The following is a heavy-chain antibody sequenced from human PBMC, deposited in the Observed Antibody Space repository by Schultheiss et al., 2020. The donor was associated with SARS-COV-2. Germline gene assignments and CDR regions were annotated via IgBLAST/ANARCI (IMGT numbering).Heavy chain of an antibody. J-gene: IGHJ4*02. CDR3: ARVDVDTAMTYDY. CDR2: IWYYGSNK. CDR1: GFTFSSYG. V-gene: IGHV3-33*01. D-gene: IGHD5-18*01. Sequence: GESLKISCAASGFTFSSYGMHWVRQAPGKGLEWVAVIWYYGSNKYYVDSVKGRFTISRDNSKNTLYLQMNSLRAEDTAVYYCARVDVDTAMTYDYWGQGTLVTVSS.